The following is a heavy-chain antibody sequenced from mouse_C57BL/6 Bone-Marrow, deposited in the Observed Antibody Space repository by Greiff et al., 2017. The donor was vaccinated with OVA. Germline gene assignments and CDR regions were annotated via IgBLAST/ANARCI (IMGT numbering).Heavy chain of an antibody. V-gene: IGHV2-2*01. CDR2: IWSGGST. J-gene: IGHJ2*01. Sequence: QVQLQQSGPGLVQPSQSLSITCTVSGFSFTSYGVHWVRQSPGKGLAWLGVIWSGGSTDYNAAFISSLSISKDNPKSQVFFKMNSPQADDTAIYYSAGLTHYFDYWGQGTTLTVSS. CDR1: GFSFTSYG. D-gene: IGHD4-1*01. CDR3: AGLTHYFDY.